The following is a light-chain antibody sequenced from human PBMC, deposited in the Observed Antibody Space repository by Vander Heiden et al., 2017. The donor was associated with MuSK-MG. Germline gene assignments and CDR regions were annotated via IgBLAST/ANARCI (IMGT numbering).Light chain of an antibody. J-gene: IGKJ3*01. CDR1: QSISSY. CDR3: QQNDSTLPFT. Sequence: DIQMTQSPSSLSASVGDRVTITCRASQSISSYLNWYQQKPGKAPKLLIYAASSLQSGVPSRFSGSGYGTDFTLTISSLQPEDFAPYYCQQNDSTLPFTFGHGTKVDIK. V-gene: IGKV1-39*01. CDR2: AAS.